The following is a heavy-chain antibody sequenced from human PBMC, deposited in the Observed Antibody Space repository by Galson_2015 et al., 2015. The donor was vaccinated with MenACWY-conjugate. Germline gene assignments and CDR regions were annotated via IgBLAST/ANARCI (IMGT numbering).Heavy chain of an antibody. D-gene: IGHD1-26*01. Sequence: QSGAEVKKPGESLKISCKASGCNFITYWIGWVRQVPGKGLEWVGLISPIDSKTRYSPAFEGQVTISADNSITTAYLQWNSLQASDTAMYYCARHPPGGRGMDVWGQGTTVTVSS. J-gene: IGHJ6*02. V-gene: IGHV5-51*01. CDR1: GCNFITYW. CDR3: ARHPPGGRGMDV. CDR2: ISPIDSKT.